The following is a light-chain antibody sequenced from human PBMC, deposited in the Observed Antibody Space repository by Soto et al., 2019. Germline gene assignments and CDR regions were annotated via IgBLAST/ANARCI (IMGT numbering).Light chain of an antibody. J-gene: IGKJ4*01. Sequence: DIQMTQSPSSLSASVGDRVTITCRASQGISNYLAWYQQKPGKVPKLLIYAASTLQSGVPSRFSGSGSGTDFTLTISSLQPEDVATYCCQKYNSAPMLTCGGGTKVEIK. V-gene: IGKV1-27*01. CDR2: AAS. CDR3: QKYNSAPMLT. CDR1: QGISNY.